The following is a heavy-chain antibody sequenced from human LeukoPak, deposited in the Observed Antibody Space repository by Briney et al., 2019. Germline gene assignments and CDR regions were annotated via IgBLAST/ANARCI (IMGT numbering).Heavy chain of an antibody. Sequence: ASVKVSCKASGYTFTGYYMHWVRQAPGQGLEWMGWINPNSGGTNYAQKFQGKVTMTRDTSISTAYMELSRLRSDDTAVYYCAREHVEYGSGSRTHWFDPWGQGTLVTVSS. J-gene: IGHJ5*02. CDR3: AREHVEYGSGSRTHWFDP. D-gene: IGHD3-10*01. V-gene: IGHV1-2*02. CDR2: INPNSGGT. CDR1: GYTFTGYY.